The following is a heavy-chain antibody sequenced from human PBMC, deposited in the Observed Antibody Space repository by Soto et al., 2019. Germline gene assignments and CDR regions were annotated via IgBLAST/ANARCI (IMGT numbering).Heavy chain of an antibody. D-gene: IGHD6-6*01. Sequence: VQLAASGGGLAQPGGSLRLSCAASGFTLSGYAMDWVRQAPGKGLEYVSGISSNGVGTYYANSVQGRFTISRDNSKNTVYLQMGSLRPEDMAVYYCARRARPDFYYMDVWGKGTTVTVSS. CDR2: ISSNGVGT. CDR1: GFTLSGYA. J-gene: IGHJ6*03. V-gene: IGHV3-64*01. CDR3: ARRARPDFYYMDV.